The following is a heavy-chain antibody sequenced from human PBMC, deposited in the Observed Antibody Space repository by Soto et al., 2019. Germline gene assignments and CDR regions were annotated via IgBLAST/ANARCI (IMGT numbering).Heavy chain of an antibody. Sequence: QVQLVQSGAEVKKPGSSVKISCKASGGAFRTNAFSWVRQAPGQGLEWMGGVIPIFPTPDYAQKFQGRVTITADESTTTTYMELSSLRSEDTAMYYCERDKDRLQLGGNYYYIMDVGGQGTMVTVS. V-gene: IGHV1-69*12. J-gene: IGHJ6*02. CDR2: VIPIFPTP. CDR3: ERDKDRLQLGGNYYYIMDV. CDR1: GGAFRTNA. D-gene: IGHD3-3*02.